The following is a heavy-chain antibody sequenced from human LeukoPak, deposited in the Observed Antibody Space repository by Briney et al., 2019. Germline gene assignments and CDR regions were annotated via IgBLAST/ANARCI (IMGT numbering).Heavy chain of an antibody. CDR2: ISYDGISK. V-gene: IGHV3-30-3*01. CDR1: GFTFSSYA. D-gene: IGHD6-19*01. CDR3: ARDTGVAGPMYYFDY. J-gene: IGHJ4*02. Sequence: GGSLRLSCAASGFTFSSYAMHWVRQAPGKGLEWVAVISYDGISKYEVDYVKGRLTSSRYNSKNTLYMQMSSLKAEDTAVCYWARDTGVAGPMYYFDYWGQGTLVTVSS.